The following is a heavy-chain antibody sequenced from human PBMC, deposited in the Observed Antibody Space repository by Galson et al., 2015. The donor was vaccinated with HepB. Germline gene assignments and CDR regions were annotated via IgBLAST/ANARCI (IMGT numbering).Heavy chain of an antibody. V-gene: IGHV1-58*02. CDR1: GFTFTSSA. CDR2: IVVGSGNT. J-gene: IGHJ6*02. CDR3: AAPAEDYYDSSGYYSGGYYYYYGMDV. D-gene: IGHD3-22*01. Sequence: SVKVSCKASGFTFTSSAMQWVRQARGQRLEWIGWIVVGSGNTNYAQKFQERVTITRDMSTSTAYMELSSLRSEDTAVYYCAAPAEDYYDSSGYYSGGYYYYYGMDVWGQGTTVTVSS.